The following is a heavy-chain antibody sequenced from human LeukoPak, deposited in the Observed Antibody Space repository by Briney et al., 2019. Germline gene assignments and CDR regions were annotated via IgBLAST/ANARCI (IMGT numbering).Heavy chain of an antibody. CDR1: GXSISRGGCY. V-gene: IGHV4-31*03. Sequence: PSQTLSLTCTVSGXSISRGGCYWSWIRQHPGKGLEWIGYIYYSGSTYYNPSLKSRVTISVDTSKNQFSLKLSSVTAADTAVYYCAREYYDSSGYSLDYWGQGTLVTVSS. J-gene: IGHJ4*02. CDR2: IYYSGST. D-gene: IGHD3-22*01. CDR3: AREYYDSSGYSLDY.